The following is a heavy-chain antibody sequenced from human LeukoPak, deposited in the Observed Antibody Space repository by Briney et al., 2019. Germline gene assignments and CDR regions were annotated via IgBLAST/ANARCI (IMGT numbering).Heavy chain of an antibody. CDR1: GGSISSYY. J-gene: IGHJ4*02. V-gene: IGHV4-59*08. CDR3: TRSSGWRSPLAY. D-gene: IGHD6-19*01. Sequence: PSETLSLTCTVSGGSISSYYWSWIRQPPGKGLEWIGYIYYSGSTNYNPSLKSRVTVSVDTSKNQFSLELSSVTAADTAVYYCTRSSGWRSPLAYWGQGTLVTVSS. CDR2: IYYSGST.